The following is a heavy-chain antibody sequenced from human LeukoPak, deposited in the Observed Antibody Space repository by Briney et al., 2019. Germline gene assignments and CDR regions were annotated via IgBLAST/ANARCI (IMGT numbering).Heavy chain of an antibody. CDR2: ISDSGSDT. Sequence: GGSLRLSCAVSGFTFSSYGMSWVRQAPGKGLEWVSAISDSGSDTYYADSVKGRFTISKDNSKNTLYLRMNSLRAEDTGVYYCARIPGMTTITTVSWGKGTTVTVSS. V-gene: IGHV3-23*01. D-gene: IGHD4-11*01. J-gene: IGHJ6*04. CDR3: ARIPGMTTITTVS. CDR1: GFTFSSYG.